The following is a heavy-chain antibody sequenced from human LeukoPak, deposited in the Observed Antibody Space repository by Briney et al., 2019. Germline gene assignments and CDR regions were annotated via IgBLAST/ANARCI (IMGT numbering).Heavy chain of an antibody. V-gene: IGHV3-49*03. D-gene: IGHD2-2*01. J-gene: IGHJ3*02. CDR1: GFTFGDYA. Sequence: PGGSLRLSCTASGFTFGDYAMSWFRQAPGKGLEGVGFIRSKAYGGTTEYAASVKGRFTISRDDSKSIAYLQMNSLKTEDTAVYYCTRKCPAAPPVYAFDIWGQGTMVTVSS. CDR2: IRSKAYGGTT. CDR3: TRKCPAAPPVYAFDI.